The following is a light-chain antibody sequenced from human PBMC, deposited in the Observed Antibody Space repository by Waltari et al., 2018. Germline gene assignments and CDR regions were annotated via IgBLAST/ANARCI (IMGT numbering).Light chain of an antibody. V-gene: IGKV3-15*01. CDR2: GAS. J-gene: IGKJ1*01. Sequence: CRASQSVYNNVAWYRQKNGQAPRLLIDGASTRATGVPASLSGSASGTEFTLTISNLQSADFAVYFCQQYNNWPWTFGQGTRVEI. CDR3: QQYNNWPWT. CDR1: QSVYNN.